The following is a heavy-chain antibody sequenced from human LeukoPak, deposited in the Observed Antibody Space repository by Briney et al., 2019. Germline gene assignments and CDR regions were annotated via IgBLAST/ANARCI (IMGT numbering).Heavy chain of an antibody. D-gene: IGHD1-1*01. J-gene: IGHJ4*02. Sequence: SETLSLTCAVYGGSFSGYYWSWIRQPPGKGLEWIGEINHSGSTNYNPSLKSRVTISADTSKNQFSLKLSSVTAADTAVYYCARLWRAAIDYGGQGILVTVFS. CDR3: ARLWRAAIDY. CDR1: GGSFSGYY. V-gene: IGHV4-34*01. CDR2: INHSGST.